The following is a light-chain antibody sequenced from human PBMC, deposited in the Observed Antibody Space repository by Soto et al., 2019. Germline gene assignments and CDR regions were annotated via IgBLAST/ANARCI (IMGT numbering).Light chain of an antibody. CDR2: VAS. CDR3: QQSFSSPPIT. Sequence: DIQMTQSPWSLSPSLGDTFPISCRQSKNIENYLHWYQQKAGKAPEVLLYVASVLKDGVSSRFSGSGYGTDFTLTITNLQPEDFAMYYCQQSFSSPPITFGQGTRLDIK. J-gene: IGKJ5*01. V-gene: IGKV1-39*01. CDR1: KNIENY.